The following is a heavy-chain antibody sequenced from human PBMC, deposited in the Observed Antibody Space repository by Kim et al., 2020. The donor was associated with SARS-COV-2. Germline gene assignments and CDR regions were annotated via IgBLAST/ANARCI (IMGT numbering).Heavy chain of an antibody. Sequence: ASVKVSCKASGYTFTSYGISWVRQAPGQGLEWMGWISAYNGNTNYAQKLQGRVTMTTDTSTSTAYIELRSLRSDDTAVYYCARDEYCSSTSCYRGGFDYWGQGTLVTVSS. V-gene: IGHV1-18*01. D-gene: IGHD2-2*02. CDR2: ISAYNGNT. CDR1: GYTFTSYG. CDR3: ARDEYCSSTSCYRGGFDY. J-gene: IGHJ4*02.